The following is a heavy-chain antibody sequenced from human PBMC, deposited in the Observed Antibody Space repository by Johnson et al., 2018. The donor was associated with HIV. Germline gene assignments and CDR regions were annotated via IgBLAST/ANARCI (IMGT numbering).Heavy chain of an antibody. V-gene: IGHV3-30*02. CDR3: TTDLEWELLHDAFYI. J-gene: IGHJ3*02. CDR1: GFTFDDFG. CDR2: IRYDGSNK. Sequence: QVQLVESGGGVQRPGGSLRLSCAASGFTFDDFGMGWVRQAPGKGLEWVAFIRYDGSNKYYADSLKGRFTISRDDSKNTLYLQMNSLKTEDTAVYYCTTDLEWELLHDAFYIWGQGTMVTVSS. D-gene: IGHD1-26*01.